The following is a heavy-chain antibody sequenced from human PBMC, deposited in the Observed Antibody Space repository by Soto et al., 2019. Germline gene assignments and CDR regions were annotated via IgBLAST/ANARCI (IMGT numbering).Heavy chain of an antibody. D-gene: IGHD3-10*01. V-gene: IGHV4-59*01. J-gene: IGHJ4*02. CDR1: GGSISSYY. Sequence: SETLSLTCTASGGSISSYYWSWIRQPPGKGLEWIGYIYYSGSTNYNPSRKSRVTISVDTSKNQFSLKLSSVTAADTAVYYCAREPGSGGFDYWGQGTLVTVSS. CDR2: IYYSGST. CDR3: AREPGSGGFDY.